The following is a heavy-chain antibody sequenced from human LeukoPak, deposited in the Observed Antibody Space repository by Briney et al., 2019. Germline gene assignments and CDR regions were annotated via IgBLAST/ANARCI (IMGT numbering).Heavy chain of an antibody. CDR1: GYSFTSYW. CDR2: IYPGDSDT. V-gene: IGHV5-51*01. CDR3: ARRTQTNKYDFWSGYMDY. Sequence: GESLKISCKGSGYSFTSYWIGWVRQMPGKGLEWMGIIYPGDSDTRYSPSFQGQVTISADKSISTAYLQWSSLKASDTAMYYCARRTQTNKYDFWSGYMDYWGQGTLVTVSS. J-gene: IGHJ4*02. D-gene: IGHD3-3*01.